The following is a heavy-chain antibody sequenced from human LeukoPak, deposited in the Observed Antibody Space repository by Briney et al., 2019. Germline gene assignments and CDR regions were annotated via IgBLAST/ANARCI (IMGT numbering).Heavy chain of an antibody. J-gene: IGHJ6*02. D-gene: IGHD3-3*01. Sequence: ASVKVSCKASGYTFTSYDINWVRQATGQGLEWMGWMNPNSGNTGYAQKFQGRVTMTRNTSISTAYMELSSLRTEDTAVYYCARDGYDFWSGYYKGMDVWGQGTTVTVSS. CDR3: ARDGYDFWSGYYKGMDV. V-gene: IGHV1-8*01. CDR1: GYTFTSYD. CDR2: MNPNSGNT.